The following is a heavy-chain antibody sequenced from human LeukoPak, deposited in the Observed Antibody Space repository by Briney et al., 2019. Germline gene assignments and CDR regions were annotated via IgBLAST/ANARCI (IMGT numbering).Heavy chain of an antibody. D-gene: IGHD1-26*01. Sequence: ASVKVSCKASGYTFTGYYMHWVRQAPGQGLGWMGRINPNSGGTNYAQKFQGRVTMTRDTSISTAYMELSRLRSDDTAVYYCAREPLIVGATSDAFDIWGQGTMVTVSS. J-gene: IGHJ3*02. CDR2: INPNSGGT. CDR1: GYTFTGYY. CDR3: AREPLIVGATSDAFDI. V-gene: IGHV1-2*06.